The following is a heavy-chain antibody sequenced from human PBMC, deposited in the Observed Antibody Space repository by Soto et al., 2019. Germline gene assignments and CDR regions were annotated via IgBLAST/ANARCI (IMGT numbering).Heavy chain of an antibody. V-gene: IGHV1-2*02. CDR2: INPNSGGT. J-gene: IGHJ4*02. CDR3: ARSVASPSVIIAGAGTGY. CDR1: GYIFTGYY. Sequence: ASVKISCKASGYIFTGYYMHWVRQAPGQGLEWMGWINPNSGGTNYAQKFQGRVTMTRDTSISKAYMELRRLRSDDTAVYYCARSVASPSVIIAGAGTGYWGKGTLVTVSS. D-gene: IGHD6-13*01.